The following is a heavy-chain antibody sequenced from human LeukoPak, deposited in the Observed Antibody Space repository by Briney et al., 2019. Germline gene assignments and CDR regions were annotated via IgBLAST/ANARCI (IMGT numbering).Heavy chain of an antibody. V-gene: IGHV4-39*07. D-gene: IGHD6-13*01. CDR2: IYYSGST. J-gene: IGHJ5*02. Sequence: WVRQAPGKGLEWIGSIYYSGSTYYNPSLKSRVTISVDTSKNQFSLKLSSVTAADTAVYYCAGTKSIAARFDPWGQGTLVTVSS. CDR3: AGTKSIAARFDP.